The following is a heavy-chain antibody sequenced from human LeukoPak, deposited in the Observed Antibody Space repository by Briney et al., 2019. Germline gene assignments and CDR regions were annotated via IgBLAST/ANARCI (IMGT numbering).Heavy chain of an antibody. CDR3: ARESRSESWLQFDY. J-gene: IGHJ4*02. D-gene: IGHD5-24*01. CDR1: GFTFSSYS. V-gene: IGHV3-21*01. Sequence: PGGSLRLSCAASGFTFSSYSMNWVRQAPGKGLEWVSSISSSSSYIYYADSVKGRFTISRDNAKNSLYLQMSSLTAEDTAVYYCARESRSESWLQFDYWGQGTLDTVSS. CDR2: ISSSSSYI.